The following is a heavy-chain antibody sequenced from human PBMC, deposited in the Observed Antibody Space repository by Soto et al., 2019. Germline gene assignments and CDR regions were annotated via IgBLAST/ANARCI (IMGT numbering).Heavy chain of an antibody. V-gene: IGHV4-34*01. CDR1: GGSFSGYC. CDR3: ARGRDGGAAN. Sequence: QVQLQQWGAGLLKPSETLSLTCAVYGGSFSGYCWSWIRQPPGKGLEWIGEINPSGSTNYTPSLKSRVTMSGDTPKNQFSLKLTSVTAADTAVYYCARGRDGGAANWGQGTLVTVSS. J-gene: IGHJ4*02. D-gene: IGHD4-17*01. CDR2: INPSGST.